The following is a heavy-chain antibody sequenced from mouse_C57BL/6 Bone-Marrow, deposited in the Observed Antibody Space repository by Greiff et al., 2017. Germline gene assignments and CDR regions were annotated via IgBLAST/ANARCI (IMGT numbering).Heavy chain of an antibody. CDR2: INYDGSSA. CDR1: GFTFSDYY. CDR3: AREDEGVSPFAY. Sequence: EVMLVESEGGLVQPGSSMKLSCTASGFTFSDYYMAWVRQVPEKGLEWVANINYDGSSAYYLDSLKSRFIISRDNAKNILYLQMCSLKSEDTATYYGAREDEGVSPFAYCGQGTLVTVSA. V-gene: IGHV5-16*01. J-gene: IGHJ3*01.